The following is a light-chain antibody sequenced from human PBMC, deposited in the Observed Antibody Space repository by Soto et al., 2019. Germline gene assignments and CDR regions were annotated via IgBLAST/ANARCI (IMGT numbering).Light chain of an antibody. CDR2: AAS. V-gene: IGKV1-27*01. CDR3: QKYTRAPFT. Sequence: DIQMTQSPSSLSAAVGDRVTITCRASQGIDTYLAWYQQKPGKVPKLLIYAASTLQSGVPSRFSGSGSGTDFTLTISSLQPEDVETYSCQKYTRAPFTFGPGTKVDIK. J-gene: IGKJ3*01. CDR1: QGIDTY.